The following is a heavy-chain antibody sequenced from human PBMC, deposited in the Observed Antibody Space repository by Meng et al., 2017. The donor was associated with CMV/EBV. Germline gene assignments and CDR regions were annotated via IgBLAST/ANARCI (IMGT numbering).Heavy chain of an antibody. J-gene: IGHJ4*02. CDR2: INHSGST. CDR1: GGSFSGYY. CDR3: ARASYGRSPFYY. D-gene: IGHD5-18*01. V-gene: IGHV4-34*01. Sequence: SETLSLTCAVYGGSFSGYYWSWIRQPPGKGLEWIGEINHSGSTNYNPSLKRRVTISVDTSKNQFYLKLSSVTAADTAVYYCARASYGRSPFYYWGQGTLVTVSS.